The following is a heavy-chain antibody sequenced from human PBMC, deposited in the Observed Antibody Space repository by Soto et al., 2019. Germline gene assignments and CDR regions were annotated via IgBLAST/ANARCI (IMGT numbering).Heavy chain of an antibody. CDR3: AHRPLYSNKYNWLDP. CDR1: GFSLSTSGVG. Sequence: ITLKESGPTLVKPTQTPTLTCTSSGFSLSTSGVGVGWIRQPPGKALEWLALIYWDDDKRYSPSLKSRLTITKDTSKNQVVLTMTNMDPVDTATYYCAHRPLYSNKYNWLDPWGQGTLVTVSS. D-gene: IGHD4-4*01. J-gene: IGHJ5*02. CDR2: IYWDDDK. V-gene: IGHV2-5*02.